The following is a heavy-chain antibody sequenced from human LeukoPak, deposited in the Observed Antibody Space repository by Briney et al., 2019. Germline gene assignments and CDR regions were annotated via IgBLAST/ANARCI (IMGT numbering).Heavy chain of an antibody. CDR1: GFTFSNYG. V-gene: IGHV3-48*04. CDR2: ISSSGSTI. CDR3: AELGITMIGGV. J-gene: IGHJ6*04. Sequence: GGTLRLSCAASGFTFSNYGLSWVRQAPGKGLEWVSYISSSGSTIYYADSVKGRFTISRDNAKNSLYLQMNSLRAEDTAVYYCAELGITMIGGVWGKGTTVTISS. D-gene: IGHD3-10*02.